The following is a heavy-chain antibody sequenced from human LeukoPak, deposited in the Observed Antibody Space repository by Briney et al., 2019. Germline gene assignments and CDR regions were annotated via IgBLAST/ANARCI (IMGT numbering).Heavy chain of an antibody. D-gene: IGHD3-9*01. CDR2: ISAYNGNT. CDR1: GYTFTSYG. CDR3: ARDFKRVLRYSEGSDY. Sequence: ASVKVSCKASGYTFTSYGISWVRQAPGQGLEWMGWISAYNGNTNYAQKLQGRVTMTTDTSTSTAYMEPRSLRSDDTAVYYCARDFKRVLRYSEGSDYWGQGTLVTVSS. V-gene: IGHV1-18*01. J-gene: IGHJ4*02.